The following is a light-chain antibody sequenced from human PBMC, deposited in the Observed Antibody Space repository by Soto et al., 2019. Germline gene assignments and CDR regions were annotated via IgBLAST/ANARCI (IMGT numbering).Light chain of an antibody. CDR3: QQYYTTPLT. J-gene: IGKJ3*01. Sequence: DIVMTQSPDSLPVSLGERATINCKSSQSVFYSSSNKNYLAWYQQKPGQPPKLLIYWASTRESGVPDRFSGSGSGTDFTLTISSLQAEDVAVYYCQQYYTTPLTFGPGTKVHIK. CDR1: QSVFYSSSNKNY. CDR2: WAS. V-gene: IGKV4-1*01.